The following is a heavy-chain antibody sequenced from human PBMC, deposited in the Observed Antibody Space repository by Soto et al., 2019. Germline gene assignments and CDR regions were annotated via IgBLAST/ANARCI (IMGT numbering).Heavy chain of an antibody. CDR3: TKDVTAGGADV. D-gene: IGHD2-21*01. J-gene: IGHJ6*04. Sequence: EVQLVESGGGLVQPGGSLTLSYVASGSTFEDYAMHWVRQAPGKGLEWVAGIYWGSNRIDYADSVRGRFATSRDNAERSLYLQMNSLTGDDTAFYYCTKDVTAGGADVWGKGTMVTVSS. V-gene: IGHV3-9*01. CDR2: IYWGSNRI. CDR1: GSTFEDYA.